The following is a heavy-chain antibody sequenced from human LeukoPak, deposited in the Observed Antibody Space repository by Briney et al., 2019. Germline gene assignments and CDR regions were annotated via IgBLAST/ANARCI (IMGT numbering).Heavy chain of an antibody. CDR1: GFTFYNYA. V-gene: IGHV3-64*02. CDR3: AARHEYSYPY. Sequence: GGSLRLSCVASGFTFYNYAMHWVRQAPGKGLEYVSAIGGNGDTSYYADSVKGRFTISRDNSKNTVYLQLGSLRTEDMAVYYCAARHEYSYPYWGQGTLVTVSS. CDR2: IGGNGDTS. D-gene: IGHD5-18*01. J-gene: IGHJ4*02.